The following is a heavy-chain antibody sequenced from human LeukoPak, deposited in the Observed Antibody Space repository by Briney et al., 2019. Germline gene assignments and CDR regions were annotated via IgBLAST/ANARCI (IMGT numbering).Heavy chain of an antibody. J-gene: IGHJ4*02. Sequence: SQTLSLTCTVSGGSISSGSYYWSWIRQPAGKGLEWIGRIYTSGSTNYNPSLKSRVTISVDTSKNQFSLKLSSVTAADTAVYYCASSWTYYFDYWGQGTLSPSPQ. V-gene: IGHV4-61*02. CDR1: GGSISSGSYY. CDR2: IYTSGST. D-gene: IGHD3/OR15-3a*01. CDR3: ASSWTYYFDY.